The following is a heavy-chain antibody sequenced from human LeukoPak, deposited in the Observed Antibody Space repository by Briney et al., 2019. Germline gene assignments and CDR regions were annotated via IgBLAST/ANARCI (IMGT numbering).Heavy chain of an antibody. CDR2: MYHSGST. CDR1: GGSISTSSYY. Sequence: PSETLSLTCTVSGGSISTSSYYWGWIRQPPGKGLEWIGSMYHSGSTYYNPSLKSRVTISVDTSKNQFSLKLSSVTAADTAVYYCARDRSYYMDVWGKGTTVTISS. V-gene: IGHV4-39*07. J-gene: IGHJ6*03. CDR3: ARDRSYYMDV.